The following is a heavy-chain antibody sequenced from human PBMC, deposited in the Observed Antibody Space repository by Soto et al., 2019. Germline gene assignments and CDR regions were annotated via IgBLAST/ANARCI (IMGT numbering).Heavy chain of an antibody. CDR3: ATARNHALLT. Sequence: ASVKVSCKASGFTFTTNGISWVRQAPGQWLEWMGWISANSGNTNYPQKLQGRVIMTTETSTTTAYMVLWSLRSDDTAVYYCATARNHALLTWG. V-gene: IGHV1-18*01. CDR2: ISANSGNT. J-gene: IGHJ5*01. CDR1: GFTFTTNG.